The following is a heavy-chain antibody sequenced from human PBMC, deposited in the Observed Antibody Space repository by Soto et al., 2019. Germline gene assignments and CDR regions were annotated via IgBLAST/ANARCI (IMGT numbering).Heavy chain of an antibody. J-gene: IGHJ4*02. CDR1: GYTFIGYY. D-gene: IGHD6-13*01. Sequence: QVQLVQSGAEVKKPGASVKVSCKTSGYTFIGYYLHWVRQAPGQGLEWMGWVNPHTGGTHYAQKFDGRVTMTRDTSTYTADMELSGLKFDDTATYFCARVMAYEQQLVPFDYWGQGTLVTVSS. CDR3: ARVMAYEQQLVPFDY. V-gene: IGHV1-2*02. CDR2: VNPHTGGT.